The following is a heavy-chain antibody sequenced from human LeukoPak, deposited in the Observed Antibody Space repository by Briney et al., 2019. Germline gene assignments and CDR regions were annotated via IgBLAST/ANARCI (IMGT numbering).Heavy chain of an antibody. CDR2: INPNNGGT. CDR3: AGDIGIAGATTFDY. CDR1: GYTFSGYY. Sequence: ASVKVSCKASGYTFSGYYMHWVRQAPGQGPEWMGWINPNNGGTHYAQRFQGRVTMTRDTSISTAYMELSRLASDDTAVYYCAGDIGIAGATTFDYWGQGTLVTVSS. D-gene: IGHD1-26*01. V-gene: IGHV1-2*02. J-gene: IGHJ4*02.